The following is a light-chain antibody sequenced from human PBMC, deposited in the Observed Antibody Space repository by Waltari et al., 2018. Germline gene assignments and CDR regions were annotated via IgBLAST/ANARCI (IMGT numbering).Light chain of an antibody. CDR3: QQTYSSPLYT. V-gene: IGKV1-39*01. CDR1: QSISSY. Sequence: DIQMTQSPSSLSASVGDRVTITCRASQSISSYLHWYQQKPGKAPKLLIYAASSWQGGVPSRFSGSGSGPDFTLTISSLQPEDFATYYCQQTYSSPLYTFGQGTKLEIK. J-gene: IGKJ2*01. CDR2: AAS.